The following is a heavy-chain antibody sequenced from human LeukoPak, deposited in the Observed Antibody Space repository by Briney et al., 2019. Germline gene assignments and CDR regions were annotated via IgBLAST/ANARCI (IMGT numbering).Heavy chain of an antibody. V-gene: IGHV3-15*01. J-gene: IGHJ4*02. CDR1: GFTFSSYG. CDR3: TTEXRXXXXXXXXDYFXX. CDR2: IKSKTDGGTT. Sequence: GGSLRLSCAASGFTFSSYGMHWVRQAPGKGLEWVGRIKSKTDGGTTDYAAPVKGRFTISRDDSKNTLYLQMNSLKTEDTAVYYCTTEXRXXXXXXXXDYFXXWGQGT.